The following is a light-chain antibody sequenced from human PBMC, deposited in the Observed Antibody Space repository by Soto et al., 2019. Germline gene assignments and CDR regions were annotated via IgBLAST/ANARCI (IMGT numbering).Light chain of an antibody. V-gene: IGKV3-20*01. CDR1: QSVGSSH. J-gene: IGKJ1*01. Sequence: IVLTHSPGTLSLSPGERATLSCRASQSVGSSHLAWYQQKPGQAPSLLMYGASSRATGIPDRFSGSASGTDFTLTISRLEPEDFAVYYCQQYGSAPWTFGQGTKV. CDR3: QQYGSAPWT. CDR2: GAS.